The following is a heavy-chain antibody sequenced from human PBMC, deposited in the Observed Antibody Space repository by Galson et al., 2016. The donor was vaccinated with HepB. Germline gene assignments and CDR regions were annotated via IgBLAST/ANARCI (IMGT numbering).Heavy chain of an antibody. CDR1: GFTFSNFG. D-gene: IGHD5-12*01. CDR2: IRYDGSDV. J-gene: IGHJ4*02. V-gene: IGHV3-30*02. Sequence: SLRLSCAASGFTFSNFGMHWVRQAPGKGLDWVAFIRYDGSDVYYADSVKGRFTISRDNSENTLDLQMNSLRAEDTAVYYCAREVEYSSSQFDYWGQGNLVTVSS. CDR3: AREVEYSSSQFDY.